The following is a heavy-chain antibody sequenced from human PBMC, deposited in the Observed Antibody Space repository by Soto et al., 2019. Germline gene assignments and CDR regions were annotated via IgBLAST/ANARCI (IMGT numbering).Heavy chain of an antibody. Sequence: SETLSLTCTVSGGSISSYYWSWIRQPPGKGLEWIGYIYYSGSTNYNPSLKSRVTISVDTSKNQFSLKLSSVTAADTAVYYCARTYSSSWERYYYYMDVWGKGTTVTVSS. D-gene: IGHD6-13*01. CDR1: GGSISSYY. V-gene: IGHV4-59*08. CDR2: IYYSGST. J-gene: IGHJ6*03. CDR3: ARTYSSSWERYYYYMDV.